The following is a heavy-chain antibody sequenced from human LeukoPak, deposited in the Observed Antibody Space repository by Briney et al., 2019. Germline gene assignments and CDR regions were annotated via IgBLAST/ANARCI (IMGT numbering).Heavy chain of an antibody. Sequence: GGSLRLSCAASGFTFSSYWMHWVRQAPGKGLVCVSRINSDGSSTSYADSVKGRFTISRDNAKNTLYLQMNSLRAEDTAVYYCARAEWSGYYYYYYYMDVRGKGTTVTVSS. CDR3: ARAEWSGYYYYYYYMDV. CDR2: INSDGSST. J-gene: IGHJ6*03. D-gene: IGHD3-3*01. CDR1: GFTFSSYW. V-gene: IGHV3-74*01.